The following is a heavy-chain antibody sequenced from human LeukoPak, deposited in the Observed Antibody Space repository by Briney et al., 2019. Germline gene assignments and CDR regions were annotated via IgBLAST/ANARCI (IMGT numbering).Heavy chain of an antibody. Sequence: SETLSLICTVSGGSISSYYWSWIRQPPGKGLEWIGYIYYSGSTNYNPSLKSQVTISVDTSKNQFSLKLSSVTAADTAVYYCACSGYFPFDAFDIWGQGTMVTVSS. CDR1: GGSISSYY. D-gene: IGHD3-22*01. J-gene: IGHJ3*02. CDR2: IYYSGST. V-gene: IGHV4-59*01. CDR3: ACSGYFPFDAFDI.